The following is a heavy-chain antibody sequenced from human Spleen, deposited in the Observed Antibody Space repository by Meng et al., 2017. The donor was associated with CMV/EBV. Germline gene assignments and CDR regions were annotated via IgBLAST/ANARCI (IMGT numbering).Heavy chain of an antibody. D-gene: IGHD5-12*01. V-gene: IGHV3-30*02. Sequence: GGSLRLSCATSTFTFMHWVRQAPGKGLEWVASIRYDGSNEYYAESLKGRFTISRDNFKNMVYLQMNSLRAEDTAVYYCANLVATARGDNWGQGTLVTVSS. CDR3: ANLVATARGDN. J-gene: IGHJ4*02. CDR1: TFTF. CDR2: IRYDGSNE.